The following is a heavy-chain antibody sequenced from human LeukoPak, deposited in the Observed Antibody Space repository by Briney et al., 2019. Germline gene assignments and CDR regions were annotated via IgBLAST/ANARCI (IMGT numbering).Heavy chain of an antibody. CDR2: IYYSGST. CDR1: GGSISSGDYY. CDR3: ATQGDWYDSSGYVFDY. D-gene: IGHD3-22*01. J-gene: IGHJ4*02. V-gene: IGHV4-30-4*01. Sequence: SETLSLTCTVSGGSISSGDYYWSWIRQPPGKGLEWIGYIYYSGSTYYNPSLKSRVTISVDTSKNQFSLKLSSVTAADTAVYYCATQGDWYDSSGYVFDYWGQGTLVTVSS.